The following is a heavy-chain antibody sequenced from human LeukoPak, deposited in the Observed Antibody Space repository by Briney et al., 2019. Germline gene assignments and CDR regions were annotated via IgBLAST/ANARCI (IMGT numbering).Heavy chain of an antibody. V-gene: IGHV4-31*03. Sequence: SQTLSLTCTVSGDSISSGGYYWSWIRQHPGKGLEWIGEINHSGSTNYNPSLKSRVTISVDTSKNQFSLKLSSVTAADTAVYYCARGPLGRTKAFDIWGQGTMVTVSS. J-gene: IGHJ3*02. D-gene: IGHD1-7*01. CDR3: ARGPLGRTKAFDI. CDR2: INHSGST. CDR1: GDSISSGGYY.